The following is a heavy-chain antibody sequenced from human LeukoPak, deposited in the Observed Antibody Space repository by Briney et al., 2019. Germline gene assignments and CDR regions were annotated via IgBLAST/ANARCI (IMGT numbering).Heavy chain of an antibody. Sequence: GGSMRLSCAGSGFTFSSYSMNWVRQVPGKGLEWVSFISSSSSYIYYADSVKGRFTISRDNAKNSLYLQMNSLRAEDTAVYYCARGGSSWYYWGQGTLVTVSS. CDR3: ARGGSSWYY. CDR1: GFTFSSYS. J-gene: IGHJ4*02. V-gene: IGHV3-21*01. D-gene: IGHD6-13*01. CDR2: ISSSSSYI.